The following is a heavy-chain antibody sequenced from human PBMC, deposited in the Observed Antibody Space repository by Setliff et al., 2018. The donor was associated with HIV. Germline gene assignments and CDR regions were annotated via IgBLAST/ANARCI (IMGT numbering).Heavy chain of an antibody. D-gene: IGHD6-13*01. Sequence: SETLSLTCTVSGGSISSSSYYWGWIRQPPGKGLEWIGSIYYSGSTSYNPSLKSRVTISVDTSKNQFFLKVNSVTAADTGVYYCARHRDPPGSSWIYYYYYMDLWGEGTTVTVSS. CDR2: IYYSGST. CDR3: ARHRDPPGSSWIYYYYYMDL. CDR1: GGSISSSSYY. J-gene: IGHJ6*03. V-gene: IGHV4-39*01.